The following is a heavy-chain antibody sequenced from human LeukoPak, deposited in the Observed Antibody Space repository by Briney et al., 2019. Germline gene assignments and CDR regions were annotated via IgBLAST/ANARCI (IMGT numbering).Heavy chain of an antibody. J-gene: IGHJ3*02. CDR1: GGSISSGGYS. D-gene: IGHD2-21*02. V-gene: IGHV4-30-2*01. CDR3: ARECGGDCYYAFDI. Sequence: SETLSFTCAVSGGSISSGGYSWSWIRQPPGKGLEWIGYIYHSGSTYYNPSLKSRVTISVDRSKNQFSLKLSSVTAADTAVYYCARECGGDCYYAFDIWGQGTMVTVSS. CDR2: IYHSGST.